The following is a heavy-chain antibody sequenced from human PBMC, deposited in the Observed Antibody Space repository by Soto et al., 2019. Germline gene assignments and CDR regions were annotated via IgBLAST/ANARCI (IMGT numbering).Heavy chain of an antibody. CDR2: ISTYNGNT. Sequence: QVQLVQSGAEVKKPGASVKVSCKASGYTFTTYGMIWVRQAPGQGLDWMGWISTYNGNTKYAERLQGRVTMTTDTTTSPAYMELRSLTSDDTAVYYCARGPTDYYDNSGNYFLDYWGQGTLVTVSS. CDR3: ARGPTDYYDNSGNYFLDY. V-gene: IGHV1-18*01. D-gene: IGHD3-22*01. CDR1: GYTFTTYG. J-gene: IGHJ4*02.